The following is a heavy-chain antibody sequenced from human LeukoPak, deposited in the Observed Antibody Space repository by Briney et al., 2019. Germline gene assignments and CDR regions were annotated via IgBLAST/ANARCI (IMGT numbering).Heavy chain of an antibody. V-gene: IGHV3-66*01. D-gene: IGHD3-9*01. CDR3: ARDSGYLDY. J-gene: IGHJ3*01. CDR2: IYSGGST. CDR1: GVTVSSNY. Sequence: GGSLRLSCAASGVTVSSNYMSWVRQAPGKGLEWVSVIYSGGSTYYADSVKGRFTISRDNSKNTLYLQMNSLRAEDTAVYYCARDSGYLDYWGQGTMVTVSS.